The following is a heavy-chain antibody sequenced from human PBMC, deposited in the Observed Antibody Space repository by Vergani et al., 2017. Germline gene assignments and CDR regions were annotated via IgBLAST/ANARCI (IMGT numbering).Heavy chain of an antibody. D-gene: IGHD3-3*01. V-gene: IGHV3-30*18. CDR1: GFTFSSYG. CDR2: ISYDGSNK. Sequence: QVQLVESGGGVVQPGRSLRLSCAASGFTFSSYGMHWVRQAPGKGLEWVAVISYDGSNKYYADSVKGRFTISRDNSKNTLYLQMNSLRAEDTAVYYCAKDLYDFWSGYFEGHYYYYYGMDVWGQGTTVTVSS. CDR3: AKDLYDFWSGYFEGHYYYYYGMDV. J-gene: IGHJ6*02.